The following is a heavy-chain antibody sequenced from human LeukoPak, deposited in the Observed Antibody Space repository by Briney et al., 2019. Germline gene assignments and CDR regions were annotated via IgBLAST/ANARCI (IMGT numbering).Heavy chain of an antibody. D-gene: IGHD1-1*01. CDR2: IIPIFGTA. J-gene: IGHJ3*02. CDR3: ARARGTTGTTRRDRRGDQALDAFDI. CDR1: GGTFSSYA. Sequence: SSVKVSCKASGGTFSSYAISWVRQAPGQGLEWMGGIIPIFGTANYAQKFQGRVTITADESTSTAYMELSSLRSEDTAVYYCARARGTTGTTRRDRRGDQALDAFDIWGQGTMVTVSS. V-gene: IGHV1-69*01.